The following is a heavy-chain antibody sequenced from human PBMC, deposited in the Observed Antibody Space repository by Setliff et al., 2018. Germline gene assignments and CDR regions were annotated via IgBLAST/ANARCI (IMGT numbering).Heavy chain of an antibody. D-gene: IGHD1-26*01. J-gene: IGHJ6*03. CDR1: GGSISSYY. CDR2: IHYSGST. V-gene: IGHV4-59*08. Sequence: SETLSLTCTVSGGSISSYYWSWIRRPPGKGLEWIGSIHYSGSTNYNPSLKSRLTISVDTAKTQFSLRLISVTAADTAVYYCAGHLPSGSYYGGAYYYMDVWGKGTTVTVSS. CDR3: AGHLPSGSYYGGAYYYMDV.